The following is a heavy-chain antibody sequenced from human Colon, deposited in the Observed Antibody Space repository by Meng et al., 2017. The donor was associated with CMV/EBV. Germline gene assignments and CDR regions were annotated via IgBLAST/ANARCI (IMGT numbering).Heavy chain of an antibody. Sequence: SETLSLTRTVSGGSISDYYWHWMRQPPGKGLEWIGYIHYTGLTNYSPSLKSRVTMAVDTSKNQLSLKLTSVTAADTAVFYCARGPIAAKADLWGQGALVTVSS. D-gene: IGHD6-25*01. CDR1: GGSISDYY. J-gene: IGHJ5*02. CDR3: ARGPIAAKADL. CDR2: IHYTGLT. V-gene: IGHV4-59*01.